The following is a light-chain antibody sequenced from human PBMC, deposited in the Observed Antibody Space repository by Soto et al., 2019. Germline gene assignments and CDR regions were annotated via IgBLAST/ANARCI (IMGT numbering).Light chain of an antibody. CDR2: SNN. CDR3: QSYDSSLSAYV. CDR1: SSNIGTGFD. Sequence: QSVLTQPPSVSGAPGQRVTTSCTGSSSNIGTGFDVHWYQQLPGSAPKLLIYSNNNRPSGVPDRFSVSRSATSASLAITGLQAADEADYYCQSYDSSLSAYVFGTATKLTVL. V-gene: IGLV1-40*01. J-gene: IGLJ1*01.